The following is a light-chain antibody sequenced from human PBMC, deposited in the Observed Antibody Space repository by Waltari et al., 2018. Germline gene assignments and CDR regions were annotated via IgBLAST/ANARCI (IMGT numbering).Light chain of an antibody. Sequence: DIQLTQSPSFLSASIGDRVTISCRANQAIDSYLAWYQQKPGTAPKLLIYAASTLQSGVPSRFSGSGSGTEFTLTISSLQPEDFATYYCQQFSSYVISFGGGTKVAIK. CDR2: AAS. CDR1: QAIDSY. J-gene: IGKJ4*01. CDR3: QQFSSYVIS. V-gene: IGKV1-9*01.